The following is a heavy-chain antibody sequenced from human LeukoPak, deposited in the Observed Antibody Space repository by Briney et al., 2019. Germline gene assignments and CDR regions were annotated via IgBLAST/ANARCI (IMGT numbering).Heavy chain of an antibody. CDR2: ISAYNGNT. D-gene: IGHD3-22*01. Sequence: GASVKASCKASGYTFTSYGISWVRQAPGQGLEWMGWISAYNGNTNYAQKLQGRVTMTTDTSTSTAYMELRSLRSDDTAVYYCARDGYYDSSGYYHPFDYWGQGTLVTVSS. V-gene: IGHV1-18*01. CDR3: ARDGYYDSSGYYHPFDY. CDR1: GYTFTSYG. J-gene: IGHJ4*02.